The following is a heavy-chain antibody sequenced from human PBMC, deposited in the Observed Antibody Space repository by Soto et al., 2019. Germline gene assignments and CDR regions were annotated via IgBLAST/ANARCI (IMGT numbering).Heavy chain of an antibody. D-gene: IGHD2-2*01. CDR1: GYSFMKYG. CDR3: AREASVLIPAAQPSRFDS. V-gene: IGHV1-18*01. CDR2: ISPYSGYT. J-gene: IGHJ4*02. Sequence: ASVKVSCKGFGYSFMKYGINWVRQAPGQGLEWVGWISPYSGYTHSAQKFHGRLTLTTDTAASTAYMELRILRSADTALYYCAREASVLIPAAQPSRFDSRGQGPLVTVSS.